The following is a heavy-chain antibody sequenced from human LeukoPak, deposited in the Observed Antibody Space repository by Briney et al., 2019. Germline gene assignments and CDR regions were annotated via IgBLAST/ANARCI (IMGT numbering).Heavy chain of an antibody. Sequence: GGSLRLSCAASGFTFSDYYMSWIRQAPGKGLERVSYISSSGRTIYYADSVKGRFTISRDNAKNSLYLQMNSLRAEDTAVYYCARGSPRYYDFWSGPPPNWFDPWGQGTLVTVSS. V-gene: IGHV3-11*01. CDR2: ISSSGRTI. D-gene: IGHD3-3*01. J-gene: IGHJ5*02. CDR3: ARGSPRYYDFWSGPPPNWFDP. CDR1: GFTFSDYY.